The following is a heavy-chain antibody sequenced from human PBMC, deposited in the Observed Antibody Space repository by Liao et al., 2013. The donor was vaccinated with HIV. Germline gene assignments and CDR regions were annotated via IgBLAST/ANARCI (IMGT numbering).Heavy chain of an antibody. V-gene: IGHV4-59*01. Sequence: QVQLQESGPGLVKPSETLSLTCTVSGGSISGSDWTWIRQSPGKGLEWIGDFFYSGTTNSNPSLKSRVAMSVDTSKNMFSLRLSSLTAADTAIYYCARRVGTTPYNWFDPWGQGTLVTVSS. CDR3: ARRVGTTPYNWFDP. D-gene: IGHD1-26*01. CDR1: GGSISGSD. CDR2: FFYSGTT. J-gene: IGHJ5*02.